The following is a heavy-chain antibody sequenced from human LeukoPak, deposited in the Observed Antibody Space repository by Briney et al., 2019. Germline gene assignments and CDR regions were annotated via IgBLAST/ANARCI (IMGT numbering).Heavy chain of an antibody. V-gene: IGHV3-48*01. CDR1: GFTFSSHS. CDR2: ISSSSSTI. Sequence: GGSLRLSCAASGFTFSSHSMNWVRQAPGKGLEWVSYISSSSSTIYYADSVKGRFTISRDNAKNSLYLQMNSLRAEDTAVYYCARDRNYDFWSGYYTGIYYYYGMDVWGQGTTVTVSS. CDR3: ARDRNYDFWSGYYTGIYYYYGMDV. D-gene: IGHD3-3*01. J-gene: IGHJ6*02.